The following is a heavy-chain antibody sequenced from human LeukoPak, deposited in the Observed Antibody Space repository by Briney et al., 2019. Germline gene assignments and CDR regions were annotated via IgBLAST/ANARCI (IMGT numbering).Heavy chain of an antibody. CDR2: IYYSGST. V-gene: IGHV4-59*01. CDR1: GGSISSYY. J-gene: IGHJ4*02. Sequence: KASETLSLTCTVSGGSISSYYWSWIRQPPGKGLEWIGYIYYSGSTNYNPSLKSRVTISVDTSKNQFSLKLSSVTAAGTAVYYCARVKNSGYDQYYFDYWGQGTLVTVSS. CDR3: ARVKNSGYDQYYFDY. D-gene: IGHD5-12*01.